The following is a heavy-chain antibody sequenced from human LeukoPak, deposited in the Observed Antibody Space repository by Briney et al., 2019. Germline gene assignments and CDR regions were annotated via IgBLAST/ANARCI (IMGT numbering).Heavy chain of an antibody. Sequence: GGSLRLSCAASGLTVSSNYMSWVRQAPGKGLEWVTLLYSDGRIYYADSVKGRFAISRDNSRNTLYLQMNSLRAEDTAVYYCVRDLDSGSGSYGDYWGQGTLVTVSS. D-gene: IGHD3-10*01. CDR1: GLTVSSNY. CDR3: VRDLDSGSGSYGDY. CDR2: LYSDGRI. J-gene: IGHJ4*02. V-gene: IGHV3-66*01.